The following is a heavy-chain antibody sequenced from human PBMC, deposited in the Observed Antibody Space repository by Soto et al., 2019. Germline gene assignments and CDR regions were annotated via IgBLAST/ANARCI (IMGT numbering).Heavy chain of an antibody. CDR1: GFTFSSYA. J-gene: IGHJ6*02. Sequence: LRLSCAASGFTFSSYAMSWVRQAPGKGLEWVSAISGSGGSTYYADSVKGRFTISRDNSKNTLYLQMNSLRAEDTAVYYCAKCGSSGGCYYGMDVWGQGTTVTVSS. CDR3: AKCGSSGGCYYGMDV. V-gene: IGHV3-23*01. CDR2: ISGSGGST. D-gene: IGHD6-6*01.